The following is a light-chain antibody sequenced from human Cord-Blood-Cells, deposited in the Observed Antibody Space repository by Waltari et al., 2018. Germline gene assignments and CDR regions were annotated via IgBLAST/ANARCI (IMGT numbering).Light chain of an antibody. CDR2: LNSDRGH. CDR1: SGHSSYA. Sequence: QLVLTQSPSASASLGASVKLTCTLSSGHSSYAIAWHQQQPEKGPRYLMKLNSDRGHSQGDGIPDRFSGSSSGAERYLTISSLQSEDEADYYCQTWGTGIRVFGGGTKLTVL. J-gene: IGLJ3*02. CDR3: QTWGTGIRV. V-gene: IGLV4-69*01.